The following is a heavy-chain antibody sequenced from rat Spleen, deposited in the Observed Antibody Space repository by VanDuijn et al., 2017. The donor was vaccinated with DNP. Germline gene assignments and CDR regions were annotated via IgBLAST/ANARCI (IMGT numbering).Heavy chain of an antibody. CDR2: ITYDVTRT. CDR3: KLGGAY. V-gene: IGHV5-17*01. Sequence: EVQLVESGGGLVQPGRSLKLSCAASGFTLSDYAMVWVRQAPKKGLEWVATITYDVTRTYYRDSLKGRFTISRDNAKNTLYLQMDSLRSEDTATYYCKLGGAYWGQGVMVTVSS. D-gene: IGHD5-1*01. CDR1: GFTLSDYA. J-gene: IGHJ2*01.